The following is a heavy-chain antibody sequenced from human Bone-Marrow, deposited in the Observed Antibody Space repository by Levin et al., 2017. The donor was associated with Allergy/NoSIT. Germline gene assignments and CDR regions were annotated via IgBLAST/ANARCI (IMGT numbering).Heavy chain of an antibody. CDR3: AGHTEGDC. CDR2: IYSGGSI. J-gene: IGHJ4*02. D-gene: IGHD5-18*01. CDR1: GFTVSNNY. V-gene: IGHV3-66*01. Sequence: QPGGSLRLSCAASGFTVSNNYMSWVRQAPGKGLEWVALIYSGGSIRYADSVKGRFTVSRDNSKNTLFLQMSSLRAEDTAVYYCAGHTEGDCWGQGALVTVSS.